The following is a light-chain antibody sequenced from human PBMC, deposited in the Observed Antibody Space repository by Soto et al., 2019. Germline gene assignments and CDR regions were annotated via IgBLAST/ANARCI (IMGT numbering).Light chain of an antibody. V-gene: IGLV2-14*01. J-gene: IGLJ1*01. Sequence: QSALTQPASVSGSPGQSITISCTGTSSDVGGYNYVSWYQQHPGKAPKLMIYEVSNRPSGVSHRFSGSKSGNTASLTISGLHADDEADYYCSLSTSSSTDVFGTGTKVTVL. CDR2: EVS. CDR1: SSDVGGYNY. CDR3: SLSTSSSTDV.